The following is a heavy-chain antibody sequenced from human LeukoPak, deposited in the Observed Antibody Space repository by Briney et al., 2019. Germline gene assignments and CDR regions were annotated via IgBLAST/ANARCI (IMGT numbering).Heavy chain of an antibody. CDR1: GNYW. D-gene: IGHD3-10*01. CDR2: VNGDGSGT. J-gene: IGHJ5*02. CDR3: ARDLDGSGSYHWFDP. Sequence: GGSLRLSCAASGNYWMHWVRQVPGKGLVWVSRVNGDGSGTTYADSVKGRFTISRDNAKNTLYLQMNSLRAEDTAMYYCARDLDGSGSYHWFDPWGQGTLVTVSS. V-gene: IGHV3-74*01.